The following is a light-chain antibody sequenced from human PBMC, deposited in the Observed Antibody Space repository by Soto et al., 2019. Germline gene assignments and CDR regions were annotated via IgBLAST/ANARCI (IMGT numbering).Light chain of an antibody. J-gene: IGKJ2*01. V-gene: IGKV1-5*03. CDR1: QSISNW. CDR3: QHCYTYPYT. CDR2: KAS. Sequence: DIQMTQSPSTLSASVGDRVTITCRASQSISNWLAWYQQKPGKAPKLLLYKASRLESGVPSRFSGSGSGTEFTLTISNLQPDDFATYYCQHCYTYPYTFGQGTKLEIK.